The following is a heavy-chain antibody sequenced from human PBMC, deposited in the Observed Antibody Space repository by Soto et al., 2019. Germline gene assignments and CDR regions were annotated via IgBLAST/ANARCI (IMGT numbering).Heavy chain of an antibody. Sequence: SETLSLTCTVSGGSISSSSYYWGWIRQPPGKGLEWIGSIYYSGSTYYNPSLKSRVTISVDTTKNQFSLKLSSVTAADTAVYYCARWTIAARHQADTYDAFDIWGQGTMVTVSS. CDR1: GGSISSSSYY. D-gene: IGHD6-6*01. V-gene: IGHV4-39*01. CDR2: IYYSGST. CDR3: ARWTIAARHQADTYDAFDI. J-gene: IGHJ3*02.